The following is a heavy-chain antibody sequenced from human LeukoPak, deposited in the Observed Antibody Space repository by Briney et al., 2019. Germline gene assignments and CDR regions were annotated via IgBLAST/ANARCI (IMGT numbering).Heavy chain of an antibody. Sequence: GGSLRLSCAASGFTFSTYAMNWVRQAPGKGLEWVSAISASGGTTYYADSVKGRFSISRDNSKNSLYLQMNSLRAEDTAVYYCAREGFMDYFDYWGQGTLVTVSS. D-gene: IGHD3-10*01. J-gene: IGHJ4*02. CDR2: ISASGGTT. V-gene: IGHV3-23*01. CDR1: GFTFSTYA. CDR3: AREGFMDYFDY.